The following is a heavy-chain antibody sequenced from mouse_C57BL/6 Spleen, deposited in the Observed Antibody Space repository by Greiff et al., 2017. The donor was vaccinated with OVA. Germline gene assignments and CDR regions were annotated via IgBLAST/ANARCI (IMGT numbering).Heavy chain of an antibody. CDR1: GYTFTSYW. CDR2: IDPSDSYT. V-gene: IGHV1-69*01. CDR3: AREGGGYFDY. Sequence: QVQLKEPGAELVMPGASVKLSCKASGYTFTSYWMHWVKQRPGQGLEWIGEIDPSDSYTNYNQKFKGKSTLTVDKSSSTAYMQLSSLTSEDSAVYYCAREGGGYFDYWGQGTTLTVSS. J-gene: IGHJ2*01.